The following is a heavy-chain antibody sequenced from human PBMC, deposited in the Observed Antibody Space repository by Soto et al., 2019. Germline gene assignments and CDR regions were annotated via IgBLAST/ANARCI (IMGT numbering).Heavy chain of an antibody. CDR1: GGSISIYY. CDR2: IYYSGST. Sequence: PSEPLSLTCTVSGGSISIYYWSWLRQPPGKGLEWLGYIYYSGSTNYNPARKRRVTISVDTSKNQFSLKLSSVTAADTAVYYWARTRKNGKCDWFDPWGQGTLVTVSS. J-gene: IGHJ5*02. CDR3: ARTRKNGKCDWFDP. V-gene: IGHV4-59*01.